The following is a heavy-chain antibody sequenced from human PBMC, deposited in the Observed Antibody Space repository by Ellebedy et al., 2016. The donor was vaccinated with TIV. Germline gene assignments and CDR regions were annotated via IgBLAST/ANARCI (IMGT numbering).Heavy chain of an antibody. D-gene: IGHD3-9*01. V-gene: IGHV3-21*01. CDR1: GFTFSNYI. Sequence: GESLKISCAASGFTFSNYIMNWVRQAPGKGLEWVSSISSSGDHGYYADSVKGRFTMSRDNAENSVYLQMNSLRDDDTAVYYCARETGMDVWGQGTTVTVSS. CDR2: ISSSGDHG. CDR3: ARETGMDV. J-gene: IGHJ6*02.